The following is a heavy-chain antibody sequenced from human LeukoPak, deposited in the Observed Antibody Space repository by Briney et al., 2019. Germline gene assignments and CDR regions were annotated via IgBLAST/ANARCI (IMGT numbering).Heavy chain of an antibody. Sequence: SETLSLTYTVSGGSISSYFWNWIRQSPGKGLEWVGYVYYRGSTNYNPSLKSRVTISVDTSKNQFSLELSSVTAADTAVYYCARDMTRAVPIPGTYYYAYAMDVWGQGTTVTVSS. CDR3: ARDMTRAVPIPGTYYYAYAMDV. CDR1: GGSISSYF. CDR2: VYYRGST. J-gene: IGHJ6*02. V-gene: IGHV4-59*01. D-gene: IGHD6-13*01.